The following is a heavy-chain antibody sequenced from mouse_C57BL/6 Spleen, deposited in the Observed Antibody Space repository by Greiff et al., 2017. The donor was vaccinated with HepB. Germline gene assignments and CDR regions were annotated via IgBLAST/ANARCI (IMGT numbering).Heavy chain of an antibody. V-gene: IGHV5-6*01. CDR3: ARWYYGSSLYYFDY. D-gene: IGHD1-1*01. CDR1: GFTFSSYG. J-gene: IGHJ2*01. Sequence: EVKLMESGGDLVKPGGSLKLSCAASGFTFSSYGMSWVRQTPDKRLEWVATISSGGSYTYYPDSVKGRFTISRDNAKNTRYLQMSSLKSEDTAMYYCARWYYGSSLYYFDYWGQGTTLTVSS. CDR2: ISSGGSYT.